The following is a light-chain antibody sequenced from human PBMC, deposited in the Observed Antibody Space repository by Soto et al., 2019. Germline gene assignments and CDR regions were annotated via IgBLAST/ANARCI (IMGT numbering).Light chain of an antibody. CDR2: DVS. Sequence: QSVLNQPASVSGSPGQSITISCTGTSSDVGGYNYVSWYQQHPGKAPKLMIYDVSNRLSGVSNRFSGSKSGNTASLTISGLQAEGEADYYCSSYTSSSTYVFGTGTRSPS. CDR3: SSYTSSSTYV. J-gene: IGLJ1*01. V-gene: IGLV2-14*01. CDR1: SSDVGGYNY.